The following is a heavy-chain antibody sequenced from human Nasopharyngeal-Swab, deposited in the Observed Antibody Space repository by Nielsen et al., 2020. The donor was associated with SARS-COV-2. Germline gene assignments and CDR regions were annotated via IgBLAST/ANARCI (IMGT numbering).Heavy chain of an antibody. D-gene: IGHD2/OR15-2a*01. CDR2: ISYDGSNK. V-gene: IGHV3-30-3*01. J-gene: IGHJ6*02. CDR1: GFTFSSSA. Sequence: GESLKISCAASGFTFSSSAMHWVRQAPGKGLEWVAVISYDGSNKYYADSVKGRFTVSRDNSKNTVYLQMNSLRAEDTAVYYCARDNEDNLSLYGYHYYGMDVWGQGTTVTVSS. CDR3: ARDNEDNLSLYGYHYYGMDV.